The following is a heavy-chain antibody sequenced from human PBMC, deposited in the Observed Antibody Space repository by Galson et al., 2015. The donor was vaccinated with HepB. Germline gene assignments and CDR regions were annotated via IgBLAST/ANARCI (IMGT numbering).Heavy chain of an antibody. CDR2: ISSTTTI. Sequence: SLRLSCAGSGFTFSSYNFNWVRQAPGKGLEWISFISSTTTIYYTASVKGRFTISRDNGKNSLFLQMNSLRDEDTAIYYCVREGSLTGYYTFDCWGQGTLVTVSS. CDR3: VREGSLTGYYTFDC. J-gene: IGHJ4*02. D-gene: IGHD3-9*01. V-gene: IGHV3-48*02. CDR1: GFTFSSYN.